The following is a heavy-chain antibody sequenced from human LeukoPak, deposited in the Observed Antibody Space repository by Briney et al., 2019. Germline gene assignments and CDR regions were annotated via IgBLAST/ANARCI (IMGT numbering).Heavy chain of an antibody. V-gene: IGHV3-23*01. CDR3: AKDPPTVMANAFHI. CDR1: GFSFGNYA. Sequence: GGSLRLSCVASGFSFGNYAMSWVRQAPGKGLEWVSGINTSGGTTYYADSVKGRFTISRDNSKNTLYLQMNSLRADDTAAYYCAKDPPTVMANAFHIWGQGTMVTVSS. J-gene: IGHJ3*02. D-gene: IGHD5-18*01. CDR2: INTSGGTT.